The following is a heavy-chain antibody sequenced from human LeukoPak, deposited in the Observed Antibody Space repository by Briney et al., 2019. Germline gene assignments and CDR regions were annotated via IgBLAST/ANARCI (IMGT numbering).Heavy chain of an antibody. CDR1: GFTFSSYG. D-gene: IGHD3-3*01. J-gene: IGHJ4*02. CDR3: ANSHSKEGFLEWLSTINFDY. V-gene: IGHV3-30*02. CDR2: IRYDGSNK. Sequence: PGGSLRLSCAASGFTFSSYGMHWVRQAPCKGLEWVAFIRYDGSNKYYADSVKGRFTISRDNSKNTLYLQMNSLRAEDTAVYYCANSHSKEGFLEWLSTINFDYWGQGTLVTVSS.